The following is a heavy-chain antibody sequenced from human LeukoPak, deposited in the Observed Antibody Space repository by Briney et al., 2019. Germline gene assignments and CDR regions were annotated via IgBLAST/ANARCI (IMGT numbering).Heavy chain of an antibody. CDR2: INHSGST. V-gene: IGHV4-34*01. D-gene: IGHD6-19*01. Sequence: PSETLSLTCAVYGGSFSGYYWSWIRQPPGKGLEWIGEINHSGSTNYNPSLKSRVTISVDTSNNQFSLRLNSVTATDTAVYFCATAENSSGWFGYWGQGTLVTVSS. J-gene: IGHJ4*02. CDR1: GGSFSGYY. CDR3: ATAENSSGWFGY.